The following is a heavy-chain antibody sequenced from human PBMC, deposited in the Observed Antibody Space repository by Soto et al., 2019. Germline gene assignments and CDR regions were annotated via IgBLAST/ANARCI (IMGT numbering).Heavy chain of an antibody. CDR1: GFTFSSYA. CDR3: AKGVSRVVPAAIELYFDY. V-gene: IGHV3-23*01. Sequence: VGSLRLSCAASGFTFSSYAMSWVRQAPVKGLEWVSAISGSGGSTYYADSVKGRFTISRDNSKNTLYLQMNSLRAEDTAVYYCAKGVSRVVPAAIELYFDYWGQGTLVTVSS. J-gene: IGHJ4*02. D-gene: IGHD2-2*02. CDR2: ISGSGGST.